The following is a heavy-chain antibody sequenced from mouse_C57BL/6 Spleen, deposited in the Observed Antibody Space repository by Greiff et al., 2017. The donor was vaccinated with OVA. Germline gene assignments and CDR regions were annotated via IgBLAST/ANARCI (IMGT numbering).Heavy chain of an antibody. J-gene: IGHJ4*01. V-gene: IGHV1-72*01. CDR3: AREILGSRPPLLYYYAMDY. Sequence: QVQLQQPGAELVKPGASVKLSCKASGYTFTSYWMHWVKQRPGRGLEWIGRIDPNSGGTKYNEKFKSKATLTVDKPSSTAYMQLSSLTSEDSAVYYCAREILGSRPPLLYYYAMDYWGQGTSVTVSS. CDR2: IDPNSGGT. CDR1: GYTFTSYW. D-gene: IGHD4-1*01.